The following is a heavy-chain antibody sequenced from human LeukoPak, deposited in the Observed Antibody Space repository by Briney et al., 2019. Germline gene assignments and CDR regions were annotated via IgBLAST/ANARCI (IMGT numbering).Heavy chain of an antibody. CDR1: GGSISSYY. D-gene: IGHD6-13*01. J-gene: IGHJ5*02. CDR2: IYTSGST. CDR3: ARGSGIWAMFDP. V-gene: IGHV4-4*07. Sequence: SETLSLTCTVSGGSISSYYWGWIRQPAGKGLEWIGRIYTSGSTNYNPSLKSRVTISVDTSKNQFSLKLSSVTAADTAVYYCARGSGIWAMFDPWGQGTLVTVSS.